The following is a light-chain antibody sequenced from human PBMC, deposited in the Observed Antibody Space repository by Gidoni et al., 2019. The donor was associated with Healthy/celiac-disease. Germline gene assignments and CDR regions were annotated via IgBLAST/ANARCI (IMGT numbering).Light chain of an antibody. V-gene: IGLV3-25*03. CDR3: QSADSSGTYPRV. CDR2: KDR. J-gene: IGLJ1*01. CDR1: ALPKQY. Sequence: SYELTQPPSVSVSPGQTARITCSGDALPKQYAYWYQQKPGQAPVLVIYKDRERPSGIPERFSGSSSGTTVTLTISGVQAEDEADYYCQSADSSGTYPRVFGTGTKVTV.